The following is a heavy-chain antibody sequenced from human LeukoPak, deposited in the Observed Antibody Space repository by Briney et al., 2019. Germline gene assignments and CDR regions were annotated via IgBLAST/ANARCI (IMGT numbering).Heavy chain of an antibody. Sequence: GGSLRLSCAASGFTFDDYAMHWVRQAPGKGLEWVSGISWNSGSIGYADSVKGRSTISRDNAKNSLYLQMNSLRAEDMALYYCAKDKGHIAVTMAFDPWGQGTLVTVSS. D-gene: IGHD2-21*01. CDR3: AKDKGHIAVTMAFDP. CDR2: ISWNSGSI. CDR1: GFTFDDYA. V-gene: IGHV3-9*03. J-gene: IGHJ5*02.